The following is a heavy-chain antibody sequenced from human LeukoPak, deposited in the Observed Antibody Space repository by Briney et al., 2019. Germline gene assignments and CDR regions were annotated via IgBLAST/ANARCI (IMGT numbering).Heavy chain of an antibody. D-gene: IGHD6-13*01. CDR1: GFTFTNFA. J-gene: IGHJ5*02. CDR2: TVCIGPDT. Sequence: GGSLRLTCAASGFTFTNFAMTWVRQAPGKGLEWAAATVCIGPDTYHADSVKGRFTISRDNPKNTLYLQMTNLRDEDTALYFCAKGQGFSSTWYADHWGQGTLVTVS. CDR3: AKGQGFSSTWYADH. V-gene: IGHV3-23*01.